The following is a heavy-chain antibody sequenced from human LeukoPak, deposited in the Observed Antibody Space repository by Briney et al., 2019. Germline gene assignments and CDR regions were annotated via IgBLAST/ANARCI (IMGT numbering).Heavy chain of an antibody. J-gene: IGHJ3*02. Sequence: GASVKVSCKASGYTFTSYDINWVRQATGQGLEWMGWMNPNSGNTGYAQKFQGRVTMTRNTSISTAYMELSSLRSEDTAVYYCARLIAVAGPDAFDIWGQGTMVTVSS. CDR2: MNPNSGNT. CDR3: ARLIAVAGPDAFDI. D-gene: IGHD6-19*01. V-gene: IGHV1-8*02. CDR1: GYTFTSYD.